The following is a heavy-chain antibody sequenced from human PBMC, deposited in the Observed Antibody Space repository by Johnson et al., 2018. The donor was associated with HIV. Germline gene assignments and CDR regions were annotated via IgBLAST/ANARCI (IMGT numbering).Heavy chain of an antibody. CDR3: AREPSIAAAGGDGAFDI. J-gene: IGHJ3*02. CDR2: INWNGGTT. V-gene: IGHV3-20*04. D-gene: IGHD6-13*01. CDR1: GFTFDDYA. Sequence: VQLVESGGGVVRPGGSLRLSCAASGFTFDDYAMTWVRQAPGKGLEWVSAINWNGGTTGYTDSVKGRFTISRDNAKNSLYLQMNSLRAEDTAVYYCAREPSIAAAGGDGAFDIWGRGTMLTVSS.